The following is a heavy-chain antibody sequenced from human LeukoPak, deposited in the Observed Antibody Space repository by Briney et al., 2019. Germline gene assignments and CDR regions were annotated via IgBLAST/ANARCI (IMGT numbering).Heavy chain of an antibody. CDR2: SYYSGST. Sequence: PSGTLSLTCAVSGGSINSSGYYWVWIRQPPGKGLEWIGSSYYSGSTYYNPSLKSRVTVSVDTSKNQFSLKLTCVTAADTAVYYCARIIGTRSYYFDYWGQGTLVTVSS. J-gene: IGHJ4*02. V-gene: IGHV4-39*01. CDR3: ARIIGTRSYYFDY. D-gene: IGHD3-10*01. CDR1: GGSINSSGYY.